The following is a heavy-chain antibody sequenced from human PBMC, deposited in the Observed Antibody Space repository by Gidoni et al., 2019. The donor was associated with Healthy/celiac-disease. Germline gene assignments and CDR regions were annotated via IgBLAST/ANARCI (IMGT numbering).Heavy chain of an antibody. CDR1: GFTFSSYS. Sequence: EVQLVESGGGLVQPGGSLRLSCAASGFTFSSYSMNWVRQAPGKGLEWVSYISSSSSTIYYADSVKGRFTISRDNAKNSLYLQMNSLRAEDTAVYYCAREGAYQGSGSYRYWGQGTLVTVSS. D-gene: IGHD3-10*01. V-gene: IGHV3-48*01. CDR2: ISSSSSTI. J-gene: IGHJ4*02. CDR3: AREGAYQGSGSYRY.